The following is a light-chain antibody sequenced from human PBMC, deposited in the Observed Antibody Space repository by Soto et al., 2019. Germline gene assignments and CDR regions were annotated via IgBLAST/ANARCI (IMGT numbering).Light chain of an antibody. CDR2: ATS. J-gene: IGKJ4*01. CDR1: QNINTY. Sequence: DIQMTQSPSSMSASVGDRVTITCRASQNINTYLTWYQHKPGKAPKALIFATSRLESGVPSRFSGSGSETDFTLTISDLQPEDFATYYCQQTYTVPLTFGGGTKVDIK. V-gene: IGKV1-39*01. CDR3: QQTYTVPLT.